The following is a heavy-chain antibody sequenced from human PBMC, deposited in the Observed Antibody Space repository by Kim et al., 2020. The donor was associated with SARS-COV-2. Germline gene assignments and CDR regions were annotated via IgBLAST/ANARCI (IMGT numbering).Heavy chain of an antibody. CDR3: ARTGGDFWSGSAYYFD. J-gene: IGHJ4*01. CDR1: GGSISSSSYY. V-gene: IGHV4-39*01. D-gene: IGHD3-3*01. CDR2: IYYSGST. Sequence: SETLSLTCTVSGGSISSSSYYWGWIRQPPGKGLEWIGSIYYSGSTYYNPSLKSRVTISVDTSKNQFSLKLSSVTAADTAVYYCARTGGDFWSGSAYYFD.